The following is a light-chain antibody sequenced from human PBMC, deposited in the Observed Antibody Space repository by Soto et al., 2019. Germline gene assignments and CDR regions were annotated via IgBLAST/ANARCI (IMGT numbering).Light chain of an antibody. V-gene: IGLV2-11*01. CDR3: CSYAGSYTYV. Sequence: QSVLTQPRSVSGSPGQSVTISCTGTSSDVGGYNYVSWYQQRPGKAPELMIYDVSKRPSGVPDRFSGSKSGNTASLTISGLQAEDEAEYYCCSYAGSYTYVFGPGTKVTVL. CDR1: SSDVGGYNY. J-gene: IGLJ1*01. CDR2: DVS.